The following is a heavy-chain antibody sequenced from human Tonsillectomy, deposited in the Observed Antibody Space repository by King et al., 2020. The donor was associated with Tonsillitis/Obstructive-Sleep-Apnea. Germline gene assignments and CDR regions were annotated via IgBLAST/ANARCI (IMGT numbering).Heavy chain of an antibody. CDR3: ASAEMDSYYYHMDV. J-gene: IGHJ6*03. Sequence: VQLVESGGGFVQPGGSLRLSCAASGFTFRSYLMTWVRQAPGKGLEWVANIKEDESEKKYVDSVKGRFTISRDNRKKLLYLQMNSLRVENTAVYYCASAEMDSYYYHMDVWGKGTTVTVSS. D-gene: IGHD2-21*02. CDR2: IKEDESEK. V-gene: IGHV3-7*01. CDR1: GFTFRSYL.